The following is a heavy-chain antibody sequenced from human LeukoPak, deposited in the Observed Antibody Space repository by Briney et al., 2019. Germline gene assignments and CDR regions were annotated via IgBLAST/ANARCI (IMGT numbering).Heavy chain of an antibody. J-gene: IGHJ4*02. CDR1: GFTFSNYE. Sequence: GGSLRLSCAVSGFTFSNYEMNWVRQAPGKGLEWVSYISSSGNTIYHADSVKGRFTISRDTAKNSLYLQMNSLRAEDTAVYYCARGVYDSSGYYHYWGQRTLVTVSS. CDR3: ARGVYDSSGYYHY. D-gene: IGHD3-22*01. CDR2: ISSSGNTI. V-gene: IGHV3-48*03.